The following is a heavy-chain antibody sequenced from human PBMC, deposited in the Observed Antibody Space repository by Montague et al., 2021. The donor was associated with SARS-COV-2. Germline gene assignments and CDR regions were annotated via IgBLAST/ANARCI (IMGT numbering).Heavy chain of an antibody. D-gene: IGHD3-22*01. CDR3: ARGRIEVSMIVVVLTGASYYMDV. V-gene: IGHV4-34*01. Sequence: SETLSLTCAVYGGSFSGHYWSWIRQPPGKGLEWIGEINNSGSTNYNPSLKSRVTISVDTSKNQFSLKLHYVTAADTAVYYCARGRIEVSMIVVVLTGASYYMDVWGRGTTVTGSS. CDR2: INNSGST. J-gene: IGHJ6*03. CDR1: GGSFSGHY.